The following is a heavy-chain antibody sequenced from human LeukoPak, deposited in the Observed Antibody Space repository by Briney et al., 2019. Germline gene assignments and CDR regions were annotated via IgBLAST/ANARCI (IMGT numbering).Heavy chain of an antibody. CDR2: ISDGSSTI. CDR3: ARETVGLDY. CDR1: GFTFSNYN. Sequence: GGSLRLSCAASGFTFSNYNLNWVRQAPGKGLEWVSYISDGSSTIYYTDSVRGRFTISRDNAKNSLYLQINSLRDEDTAVYYCARETVGLDYWGQGTLVTVSS. V-gene: IGHV3-48*02. J-gene: IGHJ4*02. D-gene: IGHD4-23*01.